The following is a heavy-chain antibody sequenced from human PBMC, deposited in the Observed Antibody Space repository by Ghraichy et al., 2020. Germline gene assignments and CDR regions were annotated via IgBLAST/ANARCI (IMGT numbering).Heavy chain of an antibody. CDR2: IYTSGST. D-gene: IGHD2-2*01. CDR3: ARDGCSSTSCHPDVMGMYYFDY. V-gene: IGHV4-4*07. J-gene: IGHJ4*02. CDR1: GGSISSYY. Sequence: SETLSLTCTVSGGSISSYYWSWIRQPAGKGLEWIGRIYTSGSTNYNPSLKSRVTMSVDTSKNQFSLKLSSVTAADTAVYYCARDGCSSTSCHPDVMGMYYFDYWGQGTLVTVSS.